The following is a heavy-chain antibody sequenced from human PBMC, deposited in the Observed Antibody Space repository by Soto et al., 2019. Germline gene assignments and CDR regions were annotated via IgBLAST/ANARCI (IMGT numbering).Heavy chain of an antibody. V-gene: IGHV4-39*01. CDR2: VHDTGTT. Sequence: QLQLQESGPGLVKPSETLSLTCAVSGGSVSSGGNYWGWIRQSPGKGLEWIGSVHDTGTTHYNPSLTSRVTISVDTSKNQFSPNVPSVTAADTAVYYCARGLSSPSAAGVWGQGTLVTVSS. CDR1: GGSVSSGGNY. J-gene: IGHJ4*02. D-gene: IGHD6-6*01. CDR3: ARGLSSPSAAGV.